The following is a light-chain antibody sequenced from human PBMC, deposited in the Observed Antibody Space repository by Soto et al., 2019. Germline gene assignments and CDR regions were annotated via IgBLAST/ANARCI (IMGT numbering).Light chain of an antibody. CDR1: QSLLHTNGYKY. Sequence: DLVLTQSPLSLPVTPGEPASISCRSSQSLLHTNGYKYLDWYLQKPGQSPQLLIYLGSNRASGVPDRFSGSGSGTDFTLKISRVEAEDVGVYYCMQSLQTPMYTFGQGTKLEIK. CDR2: LGS. J-gene: IGKJ2*01. V-gene: IGKV2-28*01. CDR3: MQSLQTPMYT.